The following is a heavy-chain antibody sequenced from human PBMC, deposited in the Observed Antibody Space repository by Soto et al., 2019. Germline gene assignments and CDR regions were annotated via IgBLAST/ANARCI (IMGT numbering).Heavy chain of an antibody. CDR1: GGSISSGVYS. CDR3: ARASGYDFSFNFDY. V-gene: IGHV4-30-2*01. J-gene: IGHJ4*02. D-gene: IGHD3-3*01. CDR2: IYHSVST. Sequence: TLSLTCAVSGGSISSGVYSCSWIRQPPGKGLELIGYIYHSVSTYYNPSLKSRVAISIDRSTNQFSLKLSSVTAADTAVYYCARASGYDFSFNFDYWGQGTLVTVSS.